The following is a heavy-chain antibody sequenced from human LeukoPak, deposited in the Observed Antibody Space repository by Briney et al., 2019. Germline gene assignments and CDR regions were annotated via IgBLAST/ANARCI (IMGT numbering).Heavy chain of an antibody. CDR1: GYTFTSYG. CDR2: ISAYNGNT. CDR3: ASGYCSSTSCYREPYYYGMDV. Sequence: GASVKVSCKASGYTFTSYGISWVRQAPGQGLEWMGWISAYNGNTNYAQKLQGRVTMTTDTSTSTAYMELRSLRSDDTAVYYCASGYCSSTSCYREPYYYGMDVWGQGTTVTVFS. J-gene: IGHJ6*02. D-gene: IGHD2-2*02. V-gene: IGHV1-18*01.